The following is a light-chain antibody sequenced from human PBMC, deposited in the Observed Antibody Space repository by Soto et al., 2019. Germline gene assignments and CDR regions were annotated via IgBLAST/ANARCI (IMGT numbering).Light chain of an antibody. V-gene: IGKV3-11*01. J-gene: IGKJ5*01. CDR1: QSFRGL. CDR2: DAY. CDR3: QQRHMLPIT. Sequence: EGVLTPSPVTLSLSPGERSTLSCRASQSFRGLLAWYQQKPGQAPRLLIYDAYNRATGIPPRFSGSGSGTDFTLTISSLEPEDSAVYYCQQRHMLPITFGQVARLEIK.